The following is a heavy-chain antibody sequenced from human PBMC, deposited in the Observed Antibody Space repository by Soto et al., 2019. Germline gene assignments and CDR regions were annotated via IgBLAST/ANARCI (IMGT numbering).Heavy chain of an antibody. CDR1: GFTFSSYA. J-gene: IGHJ5*02. Sequence: QVQLVESGGGVVQPGRSPRLSCAASGFTFSSYAMHWVRQAPGKGLEWVAVISYDGSNKYYADSVKGRFTISRDNSKNPLYLQMNSLRAEDTAVYYCARDSPGVVIKTDNWFDPWGQGTLVTVSS. D-gene: IGHD3-3*01. CDR3: ARDSPGVVIKTDNWFDP. CDR2: ISYDGSNK. V-gene: IGHV3-30-3*01.